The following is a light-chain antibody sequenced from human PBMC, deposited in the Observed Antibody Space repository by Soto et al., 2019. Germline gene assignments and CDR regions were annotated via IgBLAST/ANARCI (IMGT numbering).Light chain of an antibody. CDR3: QHYNVYYMYT. J-gene: IGKJ2*01. CDR1: QNINNW. Sequence: TQSPATLSASVGDRVTITCRASQNINNWLAWFQQKPGEAPKLLIYDASTLESGVPSRFSGSGSGTEFTLTISSLQPDDYATYSCQHYNVYYMYTFGQGTKVDIK. CDR2: DAS. V-gene: IGKV1-5*01.